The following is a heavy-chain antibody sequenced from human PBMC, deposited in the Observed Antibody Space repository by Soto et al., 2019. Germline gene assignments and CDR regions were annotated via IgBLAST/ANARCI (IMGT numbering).Heavy chain of an antibody. CDR1: GLSLSASGEA. V-gene: IGHV2-5*02. CDR2: ISWDDDK. J-gene: IGHJ5*02. Sequence: QITLKESAPTLVKPTQTLTLTCTFSGLSLSASGEAVGWFRQPPGKALEWLGLISWDDDKRYNPTLKIRLTIIKATSKNQVVITISNMDPVDTATYLCANYVSTIAAGGFDPWGQGILVTVSS. CDR3: ANYVSTIAAGGFDP. D-gene: IGHD3-10*01.